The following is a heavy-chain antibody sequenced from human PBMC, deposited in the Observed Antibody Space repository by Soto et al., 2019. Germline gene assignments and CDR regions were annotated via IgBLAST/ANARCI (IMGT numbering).Heavy chain of an antibody. Sequence: SETLSLTCTVSGGSINNYYWSWIRQPPGKGLEWIGYVSGYTNYNPSLKSRVTISVDTSKNQFSLKLSSVTAADTAMYYCARHLVQQQLIDAFDIWGQGTMVT. CDR2: VSGYT. CDR3: ARHLVQQQLIDAFDI. J-gene: IGHJ3*02. D-gene: IGHD6-13*01. CDR1: GGSINNYY. V-gene: IGHV4-59*08.